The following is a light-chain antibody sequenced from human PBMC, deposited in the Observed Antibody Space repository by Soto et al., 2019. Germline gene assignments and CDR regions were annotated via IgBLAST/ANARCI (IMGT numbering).Light chain of an antibody. V-gene: IGLV1-44*01. J-gene: IGLJ2*01. Sequence: QLVLTQPPSASRTPGQTVTISCSGSSSNIGSKTVNWYQQLPGSAPKLLIYSNNQRPSGVPDRFSGSKSGTSASLAISGLQSEDEADYYCAAWDDSLNGVVFGGGTKLTVL. CDR1: SSNIGSKT. CDR3: AAWDDSLNGVV. CDR2: SNN.